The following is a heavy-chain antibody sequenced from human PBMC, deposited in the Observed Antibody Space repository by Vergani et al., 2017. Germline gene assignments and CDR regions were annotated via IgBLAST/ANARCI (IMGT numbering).Heavy chain of an antibody. J-gene: IGHJ5*02. V-gene: IGHV4-39*01. CDR2: IYYSGST. Sequence: QLQLQESGPGLVKPSATLSLTCSVSGASIRSSNYYWVWIRQPPGKGREWIASIYYSGSTYYNPSLKSRVTISVDTSKNQFSLKLSSVTAAGTAVYFCARHSTVEWLVKLGWIDPWGQGILVTVSS. D-gene: IGHD6-19*01. CDR3: ARHSTVEWLVKLGWIDP. CDR1: GASIRSSNYY.